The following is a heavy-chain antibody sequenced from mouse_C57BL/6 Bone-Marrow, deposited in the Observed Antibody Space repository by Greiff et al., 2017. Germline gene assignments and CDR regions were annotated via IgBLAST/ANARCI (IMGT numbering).Heavy chain of an antibody. CDR2: ISSGSSTI. CDR3: ASHYDYDPFDY. J-gene: IGHJ2*01. V-gene: IGHV5-17*01. CDR1: GFTFSDYG. D-gene: IGHD2-4*01. Sequence: EVNVVESGGGLVKPGGSLKLSCAASGFTFSDYGMHWVRQAPEKGLEWVAYISSGSSTIYYADTVKGRFTISRDNAKNTLFLQMTSLRSEDTAMYYCASHYDYDPFDYWGQGTTLTVSS.